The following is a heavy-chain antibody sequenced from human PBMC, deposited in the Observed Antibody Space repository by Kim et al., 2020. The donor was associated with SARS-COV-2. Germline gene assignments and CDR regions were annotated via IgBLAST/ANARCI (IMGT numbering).Heavy chain of an antibody. D-gene: IGHD6-13*01. V-gene: IGHV1-69*13. J-gene: IGHJ6*02. CDR3: ARDHRIAAADKYYYGMDV. Sequence: SVKVSCKASGGTFSSYAISWVRQAPGQGLEWMGGIIPIFGTANYAQKFQGRVTITADESTSTAYMELSSLRSEDTAVYYCARDHRIAAADKYYYGMDVWGQGTTVTVSS. CDR2: IIPIFGTA. CDR1: GGTFSSYA.